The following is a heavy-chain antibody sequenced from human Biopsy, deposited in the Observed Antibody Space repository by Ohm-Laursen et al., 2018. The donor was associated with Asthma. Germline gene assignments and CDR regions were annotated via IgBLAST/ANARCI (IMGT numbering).Heavy chain of an antibody. Sequence: SSVKVSCKASGYTFNSYQMHWVRQAPRQGLEWMGGLIPVLGTADYAPMFEGRVTITADESTSTAYLELTSLRFEDTAVYYCARGYSGTDRIVYYYSGMEVWGQGTTVTVSS. V-gene: IGHV1-69*01. D-gene: IGHD5-12*01. CDR3: ARGYSGTDRIVYYYSGMEV. CDR1: GYTFNSYQ. J-gene: IGHJ6*02. CDR2: LIPVLGTA.